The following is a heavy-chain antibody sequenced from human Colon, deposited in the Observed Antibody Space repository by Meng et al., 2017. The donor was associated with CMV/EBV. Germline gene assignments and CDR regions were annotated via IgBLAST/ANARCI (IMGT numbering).Heavy chain of an antibody. D-gene: IGHD2-2*01. Sequence: GGSLRLSCTASKFTFSDFAMTWVRQAPGKGLEWVANIKQDGSETYSVDSVKGRFTISRDNAKNSLFLQMNSLRAEDTAVYYCARAKYCISSSCPPSDSFDFWGQGTKVTVSS. CDR3: ARAKYCISSSCPPSDSFDF. J-gene: IGHJ3*01. CDR2: IKQDGSET. CDR1: KFTFSDFA. V-gene: IGHV3-7*01.